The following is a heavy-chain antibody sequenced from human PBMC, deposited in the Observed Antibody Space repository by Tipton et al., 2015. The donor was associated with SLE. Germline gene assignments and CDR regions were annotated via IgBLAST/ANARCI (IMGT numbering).Heavy chain of an antibody. D-gene: IGHD6-13*01. CDR3: ARECIAAAGRAYYYCYMDV. V-gene: IGHV4-31*03. CDR1: GGSISSGGYY. CDR2: IYYSGST. Sequence: TLSLTCTVSGGSISSGGYYWSWIRQHPGKGLEWIGYIYYSGSTYYNPSLKSRVTISVDTSKNQFSLKLSSVTAADTAVYYCARECIAAAGRAYYYCYMDVWGKGTTATVSS. J-gene: IGHJ6*03.